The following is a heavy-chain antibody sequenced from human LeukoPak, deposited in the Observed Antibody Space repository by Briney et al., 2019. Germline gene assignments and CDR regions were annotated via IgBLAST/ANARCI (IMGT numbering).Heavy chain of an antibody. CDR2: MNPNRGNT. CDR1: GYTFTSYD. D-gene: IGHD3-10*01. Sequence: GASVKVSCKASGYTFTSYDINWVRQATGQGLEWMGWMNPNRGNTGYAQKFQGRVTITRNTSISTAYMELSSLRSEDTAVYYCARGVLVRGRLLYYFDYWGQGTLVTVSS. V-gene: IGHV1-8*03. CDR3: ARGVLVRGRLLYYFDY. J-gene: IGHJ4*02.